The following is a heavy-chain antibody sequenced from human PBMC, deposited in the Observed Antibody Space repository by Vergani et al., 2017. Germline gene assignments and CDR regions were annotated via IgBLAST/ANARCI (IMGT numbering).Heavy chain of an antibody. CDR3: ARDRGSPDAFDI. Sequence: QVQLVESGGGVVQPGRSLRLSCAASGFTFSSYGMHWVRQAPGKGLEWVAVIWYDGSNKYYADSVKGRFTISRDNSKNTLYLQMNSLRAEDTAVYYCARDRGSPDAFDIWGQGTMVTVSS. V-gene: IGHV3-33*01. D-gene: IGHD1-26*01. CDR1: GFTFSSYG. CDR2: IWYDGSNK. J-gene: IGHJ3*02.